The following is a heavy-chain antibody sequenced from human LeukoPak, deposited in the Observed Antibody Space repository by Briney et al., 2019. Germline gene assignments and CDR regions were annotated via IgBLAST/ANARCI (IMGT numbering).Heavy chain of an antibody. Sequence: PGGSLRLSCAASGFTFSNFGMNWVRQAPGKGLEWVSGIGPSGHNTYYAESVKGRFTISRDDSNSTLFLQMDNLRVEDTATYYCAKDIELFMSWGQGTLVIVSS. CDR1: GFTFSNFG. CDR3: AKDIELFMS. CDR2: IGPSGHNT. V-gene: IGHV3-23*01. J-gene: IGHJ5*02. D-gene: IGHD1-26*01.